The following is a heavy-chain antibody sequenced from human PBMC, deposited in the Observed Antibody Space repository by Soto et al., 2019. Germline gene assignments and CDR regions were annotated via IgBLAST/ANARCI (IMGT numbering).Heavy chain of an antibody. J-gene: IGHJ5*02. CDR1: GYTFTSYY. CDR2: MNPAGGYT. V-gene: IGHV1-46*01. CDR3: ARGGDWNLGFDP. D-gene: IGHD1-7*01. Sequence: QVQLVQSGAEVKKPGASVKVSCKPSGYTFTSYYMHWVRQAPGQGLEWMGIMNPAGGYTSYAQKFPGRVTMTRDTSTSTVYMELSSLRSEDTAVYYCARGGDWNLGFDPWGQGTLVTVSS.